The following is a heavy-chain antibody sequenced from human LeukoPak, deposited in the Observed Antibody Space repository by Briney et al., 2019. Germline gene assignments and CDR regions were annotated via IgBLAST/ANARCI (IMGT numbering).Heavy chain of an antibody. CDR3: ARDGASAARRSGSSVAWFDP. J-gene: IGHJ5*02. D-gene: IGHD6-6*01. CDR2: IYYSGST. Sequence: PSQTLSLTCTVSGGSISSGGYYWSWLRQHPGKGLEWIGYIYYSGSTYYNPSLKSRVTISVDTSKNQFSLKLSSVTAADTAVYYCARDGASAARRSGSSVAWFDPWGQGTLVTVSS. V-gene: IGHV4-31*03. CDR1: GGSISSGGYY.